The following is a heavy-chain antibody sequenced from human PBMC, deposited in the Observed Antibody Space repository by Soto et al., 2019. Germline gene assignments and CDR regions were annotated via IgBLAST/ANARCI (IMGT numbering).Heavy chain of an antibody. Sequence: QVQLVQSGAEVKKPGASVKVSCKVSGYTLTELSMHWVRQAPGKGLEWMGGFDPEDGETIYGQKFQGRVTMTEDTSTDTAYMELSSLRSEDTAVYYCATDRDFWSGYSSYWYFDLWGRGTLVTVSS. CDR2: FDPEDGET. CDR1: GYTLTELS. J-gene: IGHJ2*01. D-gene: IGHD3-3*01. V-gene: IGHV1-24*01. CDR3: ATDRDFWSGYSSYWYFDL.